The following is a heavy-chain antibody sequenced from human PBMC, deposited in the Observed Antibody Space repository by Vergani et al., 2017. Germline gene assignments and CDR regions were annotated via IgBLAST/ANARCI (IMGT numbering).Heavy chain of an antibody. CDR3: ARGNIVVVTATPSFDY. V-gene: IGHV3-30-3*01. D-gene: IGHD2-21*02. Sequence: QVQLVESGGGVVQPGRSLRLSCAASGFTFSSYAMNWVRQAPGKGLEWVAVISYDGSNKYYADSVKGRFTISRDNSKNTLYLQMNSLRAEDTAVYYCARGNIVVVTATPSFDYWGQGTLVTVSS. CDR2: ISYDGSNK. CDR1: GFTFSSYA. J-gene: IGHJ4*02.